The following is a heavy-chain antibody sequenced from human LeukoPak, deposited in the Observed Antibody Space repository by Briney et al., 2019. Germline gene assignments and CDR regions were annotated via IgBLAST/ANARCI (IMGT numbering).Heavy chain of an antibody. V-gene: IGHV4-39*01. J-gene: IGHJ3*02. CDR3: ARQVATMEAFDI. D-gene: IGHD5-12*01. Sequence: SETLSLTCTVSGGSISSSSYSWGWIRQPPGKGLEWIGSIYYSGSTYYNPSLKSRVTISVDTSKNQFSLKLSSVTAADTAVYYCARQVATMEAFDIWGQGTMVTVSS. CDR2: IYYSGST. CDR1: GGSISSSSYS.